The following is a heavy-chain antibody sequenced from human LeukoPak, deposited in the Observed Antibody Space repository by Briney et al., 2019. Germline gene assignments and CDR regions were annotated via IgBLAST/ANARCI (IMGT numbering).Heavy chain of an antibody. CDR3: AKDLNLVTMPFDY. CDR2: ISYDGNNK. D-gene: IGHD2-21*02. J-gene: IGHJ4*02. V-gene: IGHV3-30*18. CDR1: GFTFSSCG. Sequence: PGRSLRLSCAASGFTFSSCGMHWVRQAPGKGLEWVAVISYDGNNKYYADSVKGRFTISRDNSKNTLYLQMNSLRAEDTAVYYCAKDLNLVTMPFDYWGQGTLVTVSS.